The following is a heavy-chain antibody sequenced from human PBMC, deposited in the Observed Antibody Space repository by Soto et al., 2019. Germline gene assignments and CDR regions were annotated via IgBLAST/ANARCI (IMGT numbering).Heavy chain of an antibody. V-gene: IGHV6-1*01. D-gene: IGHD2-2*03. Sequence: QVQLQQSGPRLVKPSQTLSLTCAISGDSVSNTGAAWNWIRQSPSRGLEWLGRTYYRSRWYNESPVSGKSRIPINPDTPKHQFSLQLNSVTPEDTAVYYCARGNGFLAGSYYFDYWGLGTLLTVSS. CDR3: ARGNGFLAGSYYFDY. CDR2: TYYRSRWYN. J-gene: IGHJ4*02. CDR1: GDSVSNTGAA.